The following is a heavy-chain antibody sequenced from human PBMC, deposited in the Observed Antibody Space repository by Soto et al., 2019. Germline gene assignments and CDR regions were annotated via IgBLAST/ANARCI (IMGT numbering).Heavy chain of an antibody. V-gene: IGHV1-69*12. Sequence: QVQLVQSGAEVKKPGSSVKVSCKASGGTFSSYAISWVRQAPGQGLEWMGGIIPIFGTANYAQKFQGRVTITADASTSTAYMELSSLRSEDTAVYYCARSSGYGDYAGYYYGMDVWGQGATVTVSS. J-gene: IGHJ6*02. CDR2: IIPIFGTA. D-gene: IGHD4-17*01. CDR3: ARSSGYGDYAGYYYGMDV. CDR1: GGTFSSYA.